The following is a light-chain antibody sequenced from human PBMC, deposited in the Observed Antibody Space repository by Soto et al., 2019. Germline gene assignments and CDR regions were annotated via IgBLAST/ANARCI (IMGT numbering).Light chain of an antibody. CDR2: NVS. V-gene: IGLV2-14*03. CDR3: FSYTRSGTHV. Sequence: HSALTQPASVSGSPGQPSTISCTGTSSDVGNYKYVSWYQQHPGKAPKLMIYNVSTRPSGVSNRSTGPKSGNTASLTISALQAEDATDYYCFSYTRSGTHVSGTGSKVTVL. CDR1: SSDVGNYKY. J-gene: IGLJ1*01.